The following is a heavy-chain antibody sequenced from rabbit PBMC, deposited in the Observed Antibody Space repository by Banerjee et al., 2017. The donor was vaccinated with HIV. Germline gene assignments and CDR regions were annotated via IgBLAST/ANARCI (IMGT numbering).Heavy chain of an antibody. J-gene: IGHJ4*01. V-gene: IGHV1S45*01. CDR3: ARDLTGVTGWNFNL. D-gene: IGHD7-1*01. Sequence: QQQLEESGGGLVKPEGSLTLSCKASGIDFSRCGISWVRQAPGKGLEWIACINTNSGNAVYASWAKGRFTISKTSSTTVTLQMTSLTAADTATYFCARDLTGVTGWNFNLWGPGTLVTVS. CDR1: GIDFSRCG. CDR2: INTNSGNA.